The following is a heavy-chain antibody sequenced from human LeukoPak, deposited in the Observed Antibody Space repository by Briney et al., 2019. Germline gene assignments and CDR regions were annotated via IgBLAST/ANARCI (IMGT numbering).Heavy chain of an antibody. Sequence: SETLSLTCTVSGDSISQSNYYWGWLRQPPGKALEWLGSIYSSGSTYYDPPLKSRITVSADMSKNQFSLKVTSVTAADTAVYYCARHGNDYRDCWFDYWGLGNLVIVSS. V-gene: IGHV4-39*01. D-gene: IGHD4-17*01. CDR2: IYSSGST. CDR1: GDSISQSNYY. CDR3: ARHGNDYRDCWFDY. J-gene: IGHJ4*02.